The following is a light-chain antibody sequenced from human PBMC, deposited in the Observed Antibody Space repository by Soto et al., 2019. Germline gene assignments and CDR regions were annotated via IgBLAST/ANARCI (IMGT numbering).Light chain of an antibody. CDR2: LGS. V-gene: IGKV2-28*01. J-gene: IGKJ2*02. CDR3: MQALQSPRT. CDR1: QTLLNSNGYNY. Sequence: DVVMTQSPLSLPVTPGEPASISCRSSQTLLNSNGYNYLDWYLQSPGQSPQLLIFLGSNRASGVPDRFSGSGSGTDFTLTISRVEAEDVGVYYCMQALQSPRTFGHGTKLEIK.